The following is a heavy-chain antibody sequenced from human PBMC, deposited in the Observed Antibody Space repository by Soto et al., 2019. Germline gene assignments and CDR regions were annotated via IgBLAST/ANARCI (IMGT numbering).Heavy chain of an antibody. J-gene: IGHJ6*02. CDR3: ARAHRDLQQLVHYYYGMDV. CDR2: IHYSGST. V-gene: IGHV4-30-4*08. D-gene: IGHD6-13*01. CDR1: GGSIRSTNYY. Sequence: SETLSLTCTVSGGSIRSTNYYWGWIRQPPGKGLEWIGNIHYSGSTYHNPSLKSRVSISVDTSKNQFSLKLSSVTAADTAVYYCARAHRDLQQLVHYYYGMDVWGQGTTVTVSS.